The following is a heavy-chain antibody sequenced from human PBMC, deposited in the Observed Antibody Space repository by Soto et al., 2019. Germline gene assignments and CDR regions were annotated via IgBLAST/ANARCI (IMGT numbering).Heavy chain of an antibody. CDR1: GFTFSSYG. CDR2: ISYDGSNK. V-gene: IGHV3-30*18. CDR3: ANLIVVVPAAPNYYYGMDV. J-gene: IGHJ6*02. Sequence: SLRPSRAAPGFTFSSYGMAVGRPAPGKGLGWVAVISYDGSNKYYADSVKGRFTISRDNSKNTLYLQMNSLRAEDTAVYYCANLIVVVPAAPNYYYGMDVWGQGTTVTVSS. D-gene: IGHD2-2*01.